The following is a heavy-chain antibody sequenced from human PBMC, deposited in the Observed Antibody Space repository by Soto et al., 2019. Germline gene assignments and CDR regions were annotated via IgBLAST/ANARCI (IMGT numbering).Heavy chain of an antibody. CDR1: GFTFSGYA. CDR3: AKDVHYDILTGIEYFHH. Sequence: EVQLLGSGGGLVQPRGSLRLSCAASGFTFSGYAMSWVRQAPGKGLEWVSGISGSAASTNYADSVKGRFTISRDNSKSTLYLQMNSLRAEDTAVYYCAKDVHYDILTGIEYFHHWAQGTLVTVSS. D-gene: IGHD3-9*01. J-gene: IGHJ1*01. CDR2: ISGSAAST. V-gene: IGHV3-23*01.